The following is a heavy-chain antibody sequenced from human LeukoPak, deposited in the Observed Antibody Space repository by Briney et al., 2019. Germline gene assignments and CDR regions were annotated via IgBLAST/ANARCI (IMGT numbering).Heavy chain of an antibody. CDR3: VRDSRGYAEFDY. D-gene: IGHD3-22*01. CDR2: ISGSGGGT. CDR1: GFTSNSFA. V-gene: IGHV3-23*01. Sequence: GGSLRLSCAASGFTSNSFAINWVRPAPGKGLEWVSAISGSGGGTYYADSVKGRFTIYRDNSKNTLDLQMNSLRAEDTAIYYCVRDSRGYAEFDYWAQGTLVTVSS. J-gene: IGHJ4*02.